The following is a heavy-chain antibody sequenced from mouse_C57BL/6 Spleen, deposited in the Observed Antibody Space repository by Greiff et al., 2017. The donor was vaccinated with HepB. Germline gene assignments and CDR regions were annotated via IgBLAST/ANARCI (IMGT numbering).Heavy chain of an antibody. V-gene: IGHV1-52*01. CDR2: IDPSDSET. Sequence: QVQLKQPGAELVRPGSSVKLSCKASGYTFTSYWMHWVKQRPIQGLEWIGNIDPSDSETHYNQKFKDKATLTVDKSSSTAYMQLSSLTSEDSAVYYCARSLYYGSSGYYFDYWGQGTTLTVSS. CDR3: ARSLYYGSSGYYFDY. D-gene: IGHD1-1*01. CDR1: GYTFTSYW. J-gene: IGHJ2*01.